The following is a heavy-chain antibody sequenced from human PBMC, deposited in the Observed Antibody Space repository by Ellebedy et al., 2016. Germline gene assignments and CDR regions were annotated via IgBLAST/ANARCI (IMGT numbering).Heavy chain of an antibody. J-gene: IGHJ6*02. CDR3: ARATTTVTTAWYYYGMDV. D-gene: IGHD4-11*01. Sequence: GSLRLSCTVSGGSISSYYWSWIRQPPGKGLEWIGEINHSGSTNYNPSLKSRVTISVDTSKNQFSLKLSSVTAADTAVYYCARATTTVTTAWYYYGMDVWGQGTTVTVSS. V-gene: IGHV4-34*01. CDR2: INHSGST. CDR1: GGSISSYY.